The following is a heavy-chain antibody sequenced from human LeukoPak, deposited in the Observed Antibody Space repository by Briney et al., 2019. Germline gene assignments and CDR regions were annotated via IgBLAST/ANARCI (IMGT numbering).Heavy chain of an antibody. Sequence: PGGSLRLSCAASGFTFSSYAMHWVRQAPGKGLEWVAVISYDGSNKYYADSVKGRFTISRDNSKNTLYLQMNSLRAEDTAVYYCARALSAKVAAALEYWGQGTLVTVSS. D-gene: IGHD6-13*01. CDR2: ISYDGSNK. J-gene: IGHJ4*02. CDR3: ARALSAKVAAALEY. V-gene: IGHV3-30-3*01. CDR1: GFTFSSYA.